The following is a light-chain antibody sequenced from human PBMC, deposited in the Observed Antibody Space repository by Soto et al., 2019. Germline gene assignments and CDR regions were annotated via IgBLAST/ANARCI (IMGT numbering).Light chain of an antibody. V-gene: IGKV3-20*01. CDR2: GAS. CDR3: QQYGDSPLT. J-gene: IGKJ3*01. CDR1: QSLSSSN. Sequence: EIVLTQSPGTLSLSPGERVTLSCRASQSLSSSNLAWYQQKPGQAPRLLIYGASSRATGIPDRFRGSGSGTDFTLTISRLEPEDFAVYYCQQYGDSPLTSGPGTKVDIK.